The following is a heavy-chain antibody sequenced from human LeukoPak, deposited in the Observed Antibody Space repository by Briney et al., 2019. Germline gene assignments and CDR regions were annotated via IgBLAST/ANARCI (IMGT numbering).Heavy chain of an antibody. J-gene: IGHJ6*02. V-gene: IGHV1-46*01. CDR1: GYTFTSFY. D-gene: IGHD2-15*01. CDR3: ARDPPRIVVVVAATNYYGMDV. CDR2: INPTGGSA. Sequence: ASVKVSCKASGYTFTSFYMHWVRQAPGQGLEWLGIINPTGGSASSAQKFQGRVTLTRDTSTSTVYMELSSLRSEDTAVYYCARDPPRIVVVVAATNYYGMDVWGQGTTVTVSS.